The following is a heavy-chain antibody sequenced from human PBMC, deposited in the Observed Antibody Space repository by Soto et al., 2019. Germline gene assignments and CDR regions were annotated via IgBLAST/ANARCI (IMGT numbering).Heavy chain of an antibody. CDR2: IDADRTTQ. D-gene: IGHD3-10*01. CDR1: GFTFAKYW. J-gene: IGHJ4*01. CDR3: GREADLWDKVDF. Sequence: LRLSCVVSGFTFAKYWMHWVRQAPGKGLVWVARIDADRTTQTYADSVEGRFTISRDNAKNTLYLHMNSLRAEDTAVYSCGREADLWDKVDFRGHGTPVTVSS. V-gene: IGHV3-74*01.